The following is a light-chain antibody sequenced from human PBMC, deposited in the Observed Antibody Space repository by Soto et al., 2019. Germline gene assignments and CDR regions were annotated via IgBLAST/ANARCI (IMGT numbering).Light chain of an antibody. Sequence: IVFTQSPGLLSFLPGEVATLSRRSSQSLSNFFLAWYQQKPGQAPRLLIYGTSIRATGIPDRFSGSGSETDFTLTVNRLEPEDFAVYYCQQYESSPITFGQGTQLEIK. J-gene: IGKJ5*01. CDR1: QSLSNFF. CDR3: QQYESSPIT. V-gene: IGKV3-20*01. CDR2: GTS.